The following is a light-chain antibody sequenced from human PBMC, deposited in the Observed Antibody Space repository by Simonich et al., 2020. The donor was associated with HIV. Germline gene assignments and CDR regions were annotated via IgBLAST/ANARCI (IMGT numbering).Light chain of an antibody. J-gene: IGLJ3*02. Sequence: QSALTQPRSVSGSPGQSVTISCTGTSSDVGGYNYVSWSQQHPGKAPKLMIYDVSKRPSGGPDRFSGSKSGNTASLTISGLQAEDEADYYCCSYAGRYWVFGGGTKLTVL. CDR2: DVS. CDR3: CSYAGRYWV. V-gene: IGLV2-11*01. CDR1: SSDVGGYNY.